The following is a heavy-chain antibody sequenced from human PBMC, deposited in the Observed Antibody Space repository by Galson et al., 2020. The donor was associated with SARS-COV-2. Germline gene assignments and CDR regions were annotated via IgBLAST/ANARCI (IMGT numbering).Heavy chain of an antibody. CDR1: GFTIDDYA. Sequence: SLKISCAASGFTIDDYAMHWVRQAPGKGLEWVSGISWNSGSIGYADSVKGRFTISRDNAKNSLYLQMNSLRAEDTALYYCAKDIGFDSSWTGDAFDIWGQGTMVTVSS. V-gene: IGHV3-9*01. CDR3: AKDIGFDSSWTGDAFDI. D-gene: IGHD6-13*01. CDR2: ISWNSGSI. J-gene: IGHJ3*02.